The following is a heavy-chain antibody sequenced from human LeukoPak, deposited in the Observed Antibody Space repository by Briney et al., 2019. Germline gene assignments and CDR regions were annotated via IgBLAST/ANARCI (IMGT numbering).Heavy chain of an antibody. J-gene: IGHJ4*02. CDR1: GYTFTSYG. Sequence: ASVKVSCKASGYTFTSYGITWVRQAPGQGLEWMGWISAYNGDTNYAQKLQGRVTMTTDTSTSTAYMELRSLRFEDTAVYYCARDEGDGDNYRHFAYWGQGTLVTVSS. CDR2: ISAYNGDT. D-gene: IGHD5-24*01. V-gene: IGHV1-18*01. CDR3: ARDEGDGDNYRHFAY.